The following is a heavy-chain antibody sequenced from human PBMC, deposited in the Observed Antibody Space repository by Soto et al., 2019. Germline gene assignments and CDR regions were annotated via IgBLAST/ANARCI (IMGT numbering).Heavy chain of an antibody. CDR3: AREKVGTTFFDN. V-gene: IGHV4-38-2*02. Sequence: PXETLSLTCNVSGFAISRGYYWIWFRQSPGKGLEWIGSIYPSVSSYHNPSLETRLTLSIDTSKNQFTLKLASVTAADTALYYCAREKVGTTFFDNWGKGIQVTVSS. CDR1: GFAISRGYY. J-gene: IGHJ4*02. D-gene: IGHD1-1*01. CDR2: IYPSVSS.